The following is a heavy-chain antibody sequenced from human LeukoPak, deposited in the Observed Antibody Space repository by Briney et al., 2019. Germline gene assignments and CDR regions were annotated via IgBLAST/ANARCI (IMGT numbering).Heavy chain of an antibody. D-gene: IGHD3-10*01. J-gene: IGHJ4*02. CDR1: GYSISSGYY. V-gene: IGHV4-38-2*02. CDR3: ARGRDYYGSGSPS. Sequence: SETLSLTCTVSGYSISSGYYWGWIRQPPGKGLEWIGSIYHSGSTYYNPSLKSRVTISVDTSKNQFSLKLSSVTAADTAVYYCARGRDYYGSGSPSWGQGTLVTVSS. CDR2: IYHSGST.